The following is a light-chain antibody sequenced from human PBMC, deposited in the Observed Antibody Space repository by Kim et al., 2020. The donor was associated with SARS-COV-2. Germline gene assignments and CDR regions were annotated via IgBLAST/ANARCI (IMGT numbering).Light chain of an antibody. CDR2: AAS. CDR1: QRISSY. J-gene: IGKJ4*01. Sequence: ASVGDRVTITCRAGQRISSYLNWYQQKPRKAPKLLIYAASSVQSGVPSRFSGSGSGTDFTLTISSLQPEDFGTYFCQQSYSTPLTFGGGTKVEIK. CDR3: QQSYSTPLT. V-gene: IGKV1-39*01.